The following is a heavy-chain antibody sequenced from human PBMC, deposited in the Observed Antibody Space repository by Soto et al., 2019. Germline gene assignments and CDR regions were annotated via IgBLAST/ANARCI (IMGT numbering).Heavy chain of an antibody. CDR2: ISYEGSKP. CDR1: GFTFSDYG. CDR3: AKDHWAAYSGYAIRNDWDV. Sequence: QVQLVESGGGVVQPGRSLRLSCAASGFTFSDYGIHWVRQAPGKGLEWVAVISYEGSKPYYADSVKGRFTISRDNSKNTLYLQMASLRPEDTSVYYCAKDHWAAYSGYAIRNDWDVWGQGTTVTVSS. D-gene: IGHD5-12*01. V-gene: IGHV3-30*18. J-gene: IGHJ6*02.